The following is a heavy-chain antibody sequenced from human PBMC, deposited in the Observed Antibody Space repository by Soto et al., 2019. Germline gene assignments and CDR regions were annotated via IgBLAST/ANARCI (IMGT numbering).Heavy chain of an antibody. CDR2: INWNGERE. Sequence: HPXGSLRLSCSASGVIFGGSAMRWVRQAPGKGLDWVSYINWNGEREYYADSVKGRFTISRDNSKKSLHLHMNSLKPDDTAVYYCAKTRCSGTRGNFWGLEHWGQGTLVTVSS. CDR3: AKTRCSGTRGNFWGLEH. V-gene: IGHV3-9*01. CDR1: GVIFGGSA. J-gene: IGHJ1*01. D-gene: IGHD6-25*01.